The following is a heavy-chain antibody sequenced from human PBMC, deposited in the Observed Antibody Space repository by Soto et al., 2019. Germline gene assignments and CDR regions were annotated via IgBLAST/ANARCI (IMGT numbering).Heavy chain of an antibody. V-gene: IGHV4-59*08. CDR3: ARHGFIAARPWGNNWFGP. CDR2: IYYSGST. CDR1: GGSISSYY. D-gene: IGHD6-6*01. J-gene: IGHJ5*02. Sequence: SETLSLTCPFSGGSISSYYWSWIRQPPGKGLEWIGYIYYSGSTNYNPSLKSRVTISVDTSKNQFSLKLSSVTAADTAVYYCARHGFIAARPWGNNWFGPWGQGTLVTVSS.